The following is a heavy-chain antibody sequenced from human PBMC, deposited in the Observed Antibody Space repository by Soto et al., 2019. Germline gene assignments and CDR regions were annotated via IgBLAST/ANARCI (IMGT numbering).Heavy chain of an antibody. CDR2: INAGNGNT. CDR3: ARKLRFLEWSPRDYNCIDV. J-gene: IGHJ6*02. D-gene: IGHD3-3*01. Sequence: ASVKVSCKASGYTFANYAMHWVRQAPGQRLEWMGWINAGNGNTKYSQKFQARVTITRDTSASTAYMELSSLRSEDTAVYYCARKLRFLEWSPRDYNCIDVWGQGTTVTVSS. V-gene: IGHV1-3*01. CDR1: GYTFANYA.